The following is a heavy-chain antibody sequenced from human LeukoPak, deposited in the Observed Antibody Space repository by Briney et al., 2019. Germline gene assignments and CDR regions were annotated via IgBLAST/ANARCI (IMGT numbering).Heavy chain of an antibody. D-gene: IGHD1-26*01. CDR2: IYYSGST. CDR1: GGSISSGGYY. CDR3: ARYGEGGGPFDY. V-gene: IGHV4-61*08. Sequence: SETLSLTCTVSGGSISSGGYYWSWIRQHPGKGLEWIGYIYYSGSTNYNPSLKSRVAISVDTSKNQFSLKVSSVTAADTAVYYCARYGEGGGPFDYWGQGTLVTVSS. J-gene: IGHJ4*02.